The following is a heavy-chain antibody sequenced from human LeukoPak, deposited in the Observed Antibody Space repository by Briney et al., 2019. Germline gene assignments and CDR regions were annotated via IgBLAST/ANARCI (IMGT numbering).Heavy chain of an antibody. J-gene: IGHJ4*02. Sequence: PGGSLRLSCAASRFTFSSYWMHWVRQAPGKGLVWVSRINSEGSSTNYADSVKGRFTISRDNAKNTLYLQMNSLRAEDTAVYYCARDHHYYGSGTAVPSWGQGTLVTVSS. V-gene: IGHV3-74*01. CDR2: INSEGSST. D-gene: IGHD3-10*01. CDR1: RFTFSSYW. CDR3: ARDHHYYGSGTAVPS.